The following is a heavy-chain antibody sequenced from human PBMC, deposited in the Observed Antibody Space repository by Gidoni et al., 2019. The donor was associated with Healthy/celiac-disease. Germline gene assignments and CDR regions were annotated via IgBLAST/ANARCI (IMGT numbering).Heavy chain of an antibody. CDR1: GHRLTSYC. Sequence: VQLVQSGAEVKKPGESLKISCKGSGHRLTSYCIGWVRQIPGKGLEWMGIIYPGDSDTRYSPSFQGQVTISADKSISTAYLQWSSLKASDTAMYYCARQRAVAGTYYFDYWGQGTLVTVSS. CDR2: IYPGDSDT. J-gene: IGHJ4*02. V-gene: IGHV5-51*01. CDR3: ARQRAVAGTYYFDY. D-gene: IGHD6-19*01.